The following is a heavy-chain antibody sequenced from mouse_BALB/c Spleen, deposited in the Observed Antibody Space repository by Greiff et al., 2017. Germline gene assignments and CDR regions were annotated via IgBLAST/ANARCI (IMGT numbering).Heavy chain of an antibody. CDR1: GFTFSSYA. V-gene: IGHV5-9-3*01. Sequence: EVKLMESGGGLVKPGGSLKLSCAASGFTFSSYAMSWVRQTPEKRLEWVATISSGGSYTYYPDSVKGRFTISRDNAKNTLYLQMSSLRSEDTAMYYCAIGDAMDYWGQGTSVTVSS. CDR3: AIGDAMDY. CDR2: ISSGGSYT. J-gene: IGHJ4*01.